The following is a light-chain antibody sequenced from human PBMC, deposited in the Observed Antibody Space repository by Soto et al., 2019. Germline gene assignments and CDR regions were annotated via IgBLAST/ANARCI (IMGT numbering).Light chain of an antibody. V-gene: IGKV3-20*01. Sequence: EIVLTQSPGTLSLSPGERATLSCRASPSVSGSNLAWYQQKPGQAPRLLIYGASSRATGIPDRFSGSGSGTDFTLTISRLDPEDFAVYYCQQYGSSPLTFGGGTKVDIK. J-gene: IGKJ4*01. CDR3: QQYGSSPLT. CDR1: PSVSGSN. CDR2: GAS.